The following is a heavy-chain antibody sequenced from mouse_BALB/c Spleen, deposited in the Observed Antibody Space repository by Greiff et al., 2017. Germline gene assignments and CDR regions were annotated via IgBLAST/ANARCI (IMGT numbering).Heavy chain of an antibody. J-gene: IGHJ4*01. Sequence: QVQLQQSGPGLVAPSQSLSITCTVSGFSLTSYGVHWVRQPPGKGLEWLGVIWAGGSTNYNSALMSRLSISKDNSKSQVFLKMNSLQTDDTAMYYCARENYRYGRGAMDYWGQGTSVTVSS. CDR3: ARENYRYGRGAMDY. D-gene: IGHD2-14*01. CDR1: GFSLTSYG. V-gene: IGHV2-9*02. CDR2: IWAGGST.